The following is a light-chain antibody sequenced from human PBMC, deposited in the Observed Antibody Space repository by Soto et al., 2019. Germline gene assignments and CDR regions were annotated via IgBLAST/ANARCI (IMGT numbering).Light chain of an antibody. CDR1: QSVSSSY. CDR2: GAS. CDR3: QQYGSSQFT. Sequence: EIVLTQSPGTLSLSPGERATLSCRASQSVSSSYLAWYQQKPGQAPSLLIYGASSRATGIPDRFSGSGSGTDFTLTISRLEPEDFAVYYCQQYGSSQFTCGPGTKVDIK. V-gene: IGKV3-20*01. J-gene: IGKJ3*01.